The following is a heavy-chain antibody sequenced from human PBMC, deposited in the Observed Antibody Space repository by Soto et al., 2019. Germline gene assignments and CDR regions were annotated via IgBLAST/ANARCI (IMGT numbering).Heavy chain of an antibody. CDR3: ARDIGGFPSDF. D-gene: IGHD3-3*01. J-gene: IGHJ4*02. CDR1: GFTVSSNS. V-gene: IGHV3-53*01. Sequence: EVQLVESGGGLIQPGGSLRLSCAASGFTVSSNSMSWVRQAPGKGLEWVSVIYSDGSTFYADSVKGRFTISRDNSKNTLYLQMNSLRAEDTAMYYCARDIGGFPSDFWGQGTLVIVSS. CDR2: IYSDGST.